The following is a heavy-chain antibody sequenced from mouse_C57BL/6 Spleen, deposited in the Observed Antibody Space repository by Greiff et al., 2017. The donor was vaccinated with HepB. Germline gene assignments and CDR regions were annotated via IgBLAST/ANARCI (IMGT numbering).Heavy chain of an antibody. Sequence: EVKLVESGGGLVKPGGSLKLSCAASGFTFSDYGMHWVRQAPEKGLEWVAYISSGSSTIYYADTVKGRFTISRDNAKNTLLLKMTSLRSEDTAMYYCARPSFITTVVATDYAMDYWGQGTSVTVSS. V-gene: IGHV5-17*01. CDR3: ARPSFITTVVATDYAMDY. J-gene: IGHJ4*01. D-gene: IGHD1-1*01. CDR2: ISSGSSTI. CDR1: GFTFSDYG.